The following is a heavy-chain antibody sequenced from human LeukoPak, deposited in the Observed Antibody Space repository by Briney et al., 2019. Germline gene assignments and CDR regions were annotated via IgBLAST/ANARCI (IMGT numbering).Heavy chain of an antibody. CDR2: INHSGST. CDR3: ARRTQGWLLLSNFDY. CDR1: GGSFSGYY. Sequence: SETLSLTCAVYGGSFSGYYWSWIRQPPGKGLEWIGEINHSGSTNYNPSLKSRVTISVGTSKNQFSLKLSSVTAADTAVYYCARRTQGWLLLSNFDYWGQGTLVTVSS. D-gene: IGHD3-22*01. V-gene: IGHV4-34*01. J-gene: IGHJ4*02.